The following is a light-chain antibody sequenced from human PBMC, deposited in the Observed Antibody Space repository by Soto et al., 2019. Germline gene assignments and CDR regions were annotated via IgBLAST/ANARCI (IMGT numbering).Light chain of an antibody. J-gene: IGKJ5*01. CDR1: QSVSTNY. V-gene: IGKV3-20*01. CDR3: QQYGSSPIT. Sequence: EIVLAQSPGTLSLSPGEGATLSCRASQSVSTNYLAWYQQNPGQSPRLLIYGASRRATGIPDRFSGSGSGTDFTLTISRLEPEDIAVYYCQQYGSSPITFGQGTRLEIK. CDR2: GAS.